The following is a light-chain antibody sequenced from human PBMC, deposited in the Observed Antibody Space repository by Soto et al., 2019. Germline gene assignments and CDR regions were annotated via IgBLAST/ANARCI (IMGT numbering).Light chain of an antibody. CDR3: AAWDDSLNGVV. Sequence: QSVLPQPPSASGTPGQRFTMSCSGSSSNIGSNTVNWYQQLPGTAPKLLVYNTNQRPSGVPDRFSGSKSGTSASLAISGLQSEDEADYYCAAWDDSLNGVVFGGGTKLTVL. CDR1: SSNIGSNT. J-gene: IGLJ3*02. V-gene: IGLV1-44*01. CDR2: NTN.